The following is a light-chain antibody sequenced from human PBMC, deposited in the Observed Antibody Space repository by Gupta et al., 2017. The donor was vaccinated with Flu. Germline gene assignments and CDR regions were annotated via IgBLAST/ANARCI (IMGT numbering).Light chain of an antibody. CDR2: EAS. CDR3: QQYSSYVLS. Sequence: DIQMTQSPSTLSASVGDRVTITCRASRSISSWLAWYQHKPGKAPELLIYEASNLASGVPSRFSGSGSGTEFTLTISSLQPDDFATYFCQQYSSYVLSFGGGTKVQMK. J-gene: IGKJ4*01. V-gene: IGKV1-5*03. CDR1: RSISSW.